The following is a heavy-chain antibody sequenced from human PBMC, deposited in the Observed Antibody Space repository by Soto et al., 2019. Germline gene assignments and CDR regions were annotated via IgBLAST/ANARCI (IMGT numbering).Heavy chain of an antibody. CDR2: IIPIFGTA. V-gene: IGHV1-69*06. CDR1: GGTFSSYA. Sequence: GASVKVSCKASGGTFSSYAISWVRQAPGQGLEWMGGIIPIFGTANYAQKFQGRVTITADKSTSTAYMELSSLRSEDTAVYYCARDRGISPRPKYFQPWGQGTLVTVSS. J-gene: IGHJ1*01. CDR3: ARDRGISPRPKYFQP. D-gene: IGHD2-15*01.